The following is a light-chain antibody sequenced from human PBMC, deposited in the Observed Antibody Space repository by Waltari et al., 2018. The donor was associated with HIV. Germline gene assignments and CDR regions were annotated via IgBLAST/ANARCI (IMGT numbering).Light chain of an antibody. CDR3: CSYAGRNKYYV. V-gene: IGLV2-23*02. CDR2: EVT. Sequence: QSALTQDASVSGSPGQSITISCTGNNIDIGNYSLVSWYQQYPGRAPKLMIFEVTKRPLGVSPGFCGSRSCNTASLTITDLLVEDEADYYCCSYAGRNKYYVFGAGTTVTVL. CDR1: NIDIGNYSL. J-gene: IGLJ1*01.